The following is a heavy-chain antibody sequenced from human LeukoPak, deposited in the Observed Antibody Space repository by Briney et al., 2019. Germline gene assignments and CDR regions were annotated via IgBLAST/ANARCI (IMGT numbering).Heavy chain of an antibody. Sequence: GGSLRSSFAPPESSLASFEMNRVRQPPGKGRGWIEYIVNDGWATSYYADSVKGRFTISRDNSKNSLYLQMDSLRVEDTAVYYCVRDPSYGSSWYYYMDVWGKGTTVTVSS. CDR3: VRDPSYGSSWYYYMDV. CDR2: IVNDGWAT. CDR1: ESSLASFE. V-gene: IGHV3-48*03. J-gene: IGHJ6*03. D-gene: IGHD6-13*01.